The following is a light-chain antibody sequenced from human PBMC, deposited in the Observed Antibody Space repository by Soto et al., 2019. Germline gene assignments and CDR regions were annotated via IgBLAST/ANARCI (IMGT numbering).Light chain of an antibody. CDR2: AAS. V-gene: IGKV3-20*01. CDR1: LSVATNY. J-gene: IGKJ1*01. CDR3: QQYGSAPWT. Sequence: EIVLTQSPGTLPLSPGERATLSCRASLSVATNYLAWYQQKPGQAPRLLIYAASGRATGIPDRVSGSGSGTDFTLTISRLEPEDFAVYYCQQYGSAPWTFGQGTKVEIK.